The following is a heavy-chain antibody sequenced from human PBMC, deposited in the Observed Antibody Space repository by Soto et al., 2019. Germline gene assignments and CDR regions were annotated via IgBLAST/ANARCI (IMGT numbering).Heavy chain of an antibody. Sequence: SETLSLTCTVSGGSISSSSYYWGWIRQPPGKGLEWIGSIYYSGGTYYNPSLKSRVTISVDTSKNQFSLKLSSVTAADTAVYYCARHLSVLRSLEWLSLNWFDPWGQGTLVTVSS. J-gene: IGHJ5*02. CDR2: IYYSGGT. CDR1: GGSISSSSYY. CDR3: ARHLSVLRSLEWLSLNWFDP. V-gene: IGHV4-39*01. D-gene: IGHD3-3*01.